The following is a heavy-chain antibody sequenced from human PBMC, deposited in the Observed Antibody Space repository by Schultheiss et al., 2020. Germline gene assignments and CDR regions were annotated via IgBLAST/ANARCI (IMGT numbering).Heavy chain of an antibody. CDR3: ARCRQNNWFDP. CDR2: IYYSGST. V-gene: IGHV4-61*01. CDR1: GGSVSSGSYY. Sequence: GSLSLTCTVSGGSVSSGSYYWSWIRQPPGKGLEWIGYIYYSGSTNYNPSLKSRVTISVDTSKNQFSLKLSSVTAADTAVYYCARCRQNNWFDPWGQGTLVTGYS. J-gene: IGHJ5*02.